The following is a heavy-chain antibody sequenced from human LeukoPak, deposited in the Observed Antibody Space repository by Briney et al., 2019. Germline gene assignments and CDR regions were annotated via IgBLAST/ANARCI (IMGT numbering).Heavy chain of an antibody. J-gene: IGHJ4*01. V-gene: IGHV3-23*01. CDR3: ARENIFDF. Sequence: AGGSLRLSCAASGFTFSSYAMNWVRQAPGKGPEWVSAIGATDDSTYYADSVKGRFTISRDNSRNTVYLQMNSLRVADTALYFCARENIFDFWGQGTLVTVSS. CDR2: IGATDDST. D-gene: IGHD2/OR15-2a*01. CDR1: GFTFSSYA.